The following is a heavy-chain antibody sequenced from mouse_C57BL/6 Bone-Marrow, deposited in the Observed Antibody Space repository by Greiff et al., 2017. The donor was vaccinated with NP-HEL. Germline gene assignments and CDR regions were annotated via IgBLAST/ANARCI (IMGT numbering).Heavy chain of an antibody. CDR2: INPSSGYT. V-gene: IGHV1-4*01. CDR1: GYTFTSYT. CDR3: ARYYYSNYCWFAY. Sequence: VQLQQSGAELARPGASVKMSCKASGYTFTSYTMHWVKQRPGQGLEWIGYINPSSGYTKYNQKFKDKATLTADKSSSTAYMQLSSLTSEDSAVYYCARYYYSNYCWFAYWGQGTLVTVSA. J-gene: IGHJ3*01. D-gene: IGHD2-5*01.